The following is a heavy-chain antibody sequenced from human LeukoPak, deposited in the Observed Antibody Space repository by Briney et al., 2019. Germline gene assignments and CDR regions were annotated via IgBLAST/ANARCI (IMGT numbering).Heavy chain of an antibody. Sequence: PGGSLRLSCAASGFTFSSYSMNWVRQAPGKGLEWVSSISSSSSYIYYADSVKGRFTISRDNAKNSLYLQMNSLRAEDTAVYYCASSYPFYYYDSSDSFDYWGQGTLVTVSS. D-gene: IGHD3-22*01. CDR3: ASSYPFYYYDSSDSFDY. CDR2: ISSSSSYI. CDR1: GFTFSSYS. J-gene: IGHJ4*02. V-gene: IGHV3-21*01.